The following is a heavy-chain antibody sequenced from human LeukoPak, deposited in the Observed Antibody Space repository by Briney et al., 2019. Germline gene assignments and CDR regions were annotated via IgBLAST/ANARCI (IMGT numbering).Heavy chain of an antibody. CDR1: RGSITNSSCY. CDR3: ARGPKYYDFWSGYFSPHFDY. J-gene: IGHJ4*02. CDR2: IYYTGTT. Sequence: SETLSLTCAVFRGSITNSSCYWGWIRQPPGKGLEWIGGIYYTGTTYYSPSLNSRITISMDTSKNQFSLKLSSVTAADTAVYYCARGPKYYDFWSGYFSPHFDYWGQGTLVTVSS. V-gene: IGHV4-39*01. D-gene: IGHD3-3*01.